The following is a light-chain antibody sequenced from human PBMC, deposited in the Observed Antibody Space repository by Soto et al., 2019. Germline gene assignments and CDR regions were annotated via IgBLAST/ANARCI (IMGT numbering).Light chain of an antibody. CDR2: GAS. J-gene: IGKJ1*01. Sequence: PGDRVTLSCRASQSVSSSYLTWYQQKPGQAPRLLIYGASTRATGIPARFSGSGSGTDFTLTISSLQPEDFAVYYCQQDYNSFGQGTKVEIK. CDR3: QQDYNS. V-gene: IGKV3D-7*01. CDR1: QSVSSSY.